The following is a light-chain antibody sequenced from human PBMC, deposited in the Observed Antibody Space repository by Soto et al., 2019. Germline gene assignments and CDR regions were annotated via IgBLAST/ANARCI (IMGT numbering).Light chain of an antibody. CDR2: ATS. V-gene: IGKV3-20*01. Sequence: EIVLTQSPGTLSLSPGETATLSCRASQTVNSDYLAWFQQRPGQAPRLLIFATSRRATDIPDRFSGSGSGTDFTLAISSLQAEDVAVYYCQQYYSIPFTFGQGTKLEI. CDR3: QQYYSIPFT. CDR1: QTVNSDY. J-gene: IGKJ2*01.